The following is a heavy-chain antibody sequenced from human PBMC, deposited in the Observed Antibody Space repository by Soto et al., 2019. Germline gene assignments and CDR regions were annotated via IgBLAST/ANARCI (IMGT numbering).Heavy chain of an antibody. V-gene: IGHV3-7*01. Sequence: PGGSLRLSCAASGFTFSSDWMSWVRQAPGKGLEWVANIKQDGSEKYYVDSVKGRFTISRDNAKNSLYLQMNSLRAEDTAVYYCAREKGDGQRAGHYYYYMDVWGKGTTVTVSS. D-gene: IGHD3-10*01. J-gene: IGHJ6*03. CDR3: AREKGDGQRAGHYYYYMDV. CDR2: IKQDGSEK. CDR1: GFTFSSDW.